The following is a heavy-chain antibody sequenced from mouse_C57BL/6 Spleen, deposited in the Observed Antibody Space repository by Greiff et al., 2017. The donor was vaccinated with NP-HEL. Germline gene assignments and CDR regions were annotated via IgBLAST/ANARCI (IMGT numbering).Heavy chain of an antibody. CDR3: ARGDGYYPLAY. CDR1: GYTFTSYW. D-gene: IGHD2-3*01. CDR2: IYPGSGST. V-gene: IGHV1-55*01. J-gene: IGHJ3*01. Sequence: QVQLQQPGAELVKPGASVKMSCKASGYTFTSYWITWVKQRPGQGLEWIGDIYPGSGSTNYNEKFKSKATLTVDTSSSTAYMQPSSLTSEDSAVYYCARGDGYYPLAYWGQGTLVTVSA.